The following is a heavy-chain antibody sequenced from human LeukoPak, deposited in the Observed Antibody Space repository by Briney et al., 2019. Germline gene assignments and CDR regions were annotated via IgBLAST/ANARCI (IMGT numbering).Heavy chain of an antibody. Sequence: ASVKVSCKASGYTFTSYDINWVRQATGQGLEWMGWMNPNSGNTGYAQKFQGRVTITRNTSISTAYMELSSLRSEDTAVYYCARDLGGDGWLLPDYWGQGTLVTVSS. CDR1: GYTFTSYD. CDR2: MNPNSGNT. CDR3: ARDLGGDGWLLPDY. D-gene: IGHD3-22*01. V-gene: IGHV1-8*03. J-gene: IGHJ4*02.